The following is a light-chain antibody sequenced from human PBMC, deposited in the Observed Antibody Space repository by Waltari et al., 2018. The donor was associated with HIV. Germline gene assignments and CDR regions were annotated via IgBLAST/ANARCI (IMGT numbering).Light chain of an antibody. Sequence: QSALTQPASVSGSPGQSITISCTGTSSDVGSYNFVPWYQKHPGKAPKLMIYEVNKRPSGVSNRFSGSKSGNTASLTISGLQAEDEADYYCCSYAGSSSYVFGSGTKVTVL. CDR1: SSDVGSYNF. V-gene: IGLV2-23*02. CDR2: EVN. CDR3: CSYAGSSSYV. J-gene: IGLJ1*01.